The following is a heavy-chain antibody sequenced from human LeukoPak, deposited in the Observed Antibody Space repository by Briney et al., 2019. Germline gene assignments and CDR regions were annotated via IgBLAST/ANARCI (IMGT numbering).Heavy chain of an antibody. J-gene: IGHJ6*02. V-gene: IGHV3-23*01. Sequence: GGSLRLSCAASGFTFSSYAMSWVRQGPGKGPVWVSRIKSDGSYITYADSVKGRFIISRDNSKNTLYLQMNSLRAEDTAVYYCAKGLIAVAGRLYYYGMDVWGQGTTVTVSS. CDR3: AKGLIAVAGRLYYYGMDV. CDR2: IKSDGSYI. CDR1: GFTFSSYA. D-gene: IGHD6-19*01.